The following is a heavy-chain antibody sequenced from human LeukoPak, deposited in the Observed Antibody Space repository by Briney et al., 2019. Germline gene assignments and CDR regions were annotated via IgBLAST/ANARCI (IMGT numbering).Heavy chain of an antibody. CDR1: GFTFSNFA. V-gene: IGHV3-23*01. J-gene: IGHJ4*02. Sequence: PGGSLRLSCAASGFTFSNFAMSWVRQAPGKGLEWVSGISGGGDETFYTDSVTGRLTISRDNSKNTLYLQLNSLGAEDTAVYYCARGHASLSFNELDYWGQGTLVTVSS. CDR3: ARGHASLSFNELDY. CDR2: ISGGGDET. D-gene: IGHD3-10*01.